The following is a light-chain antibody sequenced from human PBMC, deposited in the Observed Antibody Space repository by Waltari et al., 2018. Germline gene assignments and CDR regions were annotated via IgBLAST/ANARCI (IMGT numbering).Light chain of an antibody. Sequence: DIVVTQSPLSLPVTPGEPASISCRSSQSLLHSNGYNYLDWYLQKPGQSPQLLIYLGANRASGVPYRFSGSGSGTDFTRKSSRVEAEDVGVYYCMPSRRALWTFGQGTKVEIK. CDR2: LGA. CDR3: MPSRRALWT. J-gene: IGKJ1*01. CDR1: QSLLHSNGYNY. V-gene: IGKV2-28*01.